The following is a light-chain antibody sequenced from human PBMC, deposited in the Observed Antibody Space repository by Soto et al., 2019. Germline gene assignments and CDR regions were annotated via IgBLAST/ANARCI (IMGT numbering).Light chain of an antibody. J-gene: IGLJ2*01. CDR1: SGHSNYA. Sequence: QSVLTQSPSASASLGASVKLTCTLSSGHSNYAIAWHQQQAEKGPRYLMKVNDDGSHIKGDGIPDRFSASTSGAERYLTISSLQSEDEADYYCQTWGTDIVVFGGGTKVTVL. CDR2: VNDDGSH. CDR3: QTWGTDIVV. V-gene: IGLV4-69*01.